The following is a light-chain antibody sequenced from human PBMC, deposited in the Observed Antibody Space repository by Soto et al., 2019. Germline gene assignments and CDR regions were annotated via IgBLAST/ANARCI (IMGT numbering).Light chain of an antibody. Sequence: IVLPQSPATLSLSPGERATLSCRASQSVSSYLAWYQQKPGQAPRLLIYDASNRATGIPARFSGSGSGTDFTLTISSLEPEDFAVYYCQQRSNWPPTFGQGTKVDIK. CDR1: QSVSSY. CDR3: QQRSNWPPT. J-gene: IGKJ1*01. CDR2: DAS. V-gene: IGKV3-11*01.